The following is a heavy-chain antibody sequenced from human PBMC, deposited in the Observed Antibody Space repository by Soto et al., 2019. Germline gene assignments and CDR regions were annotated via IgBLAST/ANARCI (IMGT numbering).Heavy chain of an antibody. Sequence: GGSLRLSCAASGFTFSNYWMSWVRQAPGKGLEWVANINQDGSEKYYVDSVKGRFTISRDNAKNSLYLQMNSLRAEDTAVYYCAKAGPYYYYGMDVWGQGTTVTVSS. CDR1: GFTFSNYW. V-gene: IGHV3-7*03. CDR3: AKAGPYYYYGMDV. J-gene: IGHJ6*02. CDR2: INQDGSEK. D-gene: IGHD2-8*02.